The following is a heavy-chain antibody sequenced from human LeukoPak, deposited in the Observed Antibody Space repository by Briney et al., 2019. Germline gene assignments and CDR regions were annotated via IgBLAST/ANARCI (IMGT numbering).Heavy chain of an antibody. CDR1: GFTFSSYA. J-gene: IGHJ4*02. V-gene: IGHV3-30*04. CDR2: ISYDGSNK. D-gene: IGHD3-16*02. Sequence: GGSLRLSCAASGFTFSSYAMHWVRQAPGKGLEWVAVISYDGSNKYYADSVKGRFTISRDNSKNTLYLQMNSLRAEDTAVYYCARDYDYVWGSYRYLGVFDYWGQGTLVTVSS. CDR3: ARDYDYVWGSYRYLGVFDY.